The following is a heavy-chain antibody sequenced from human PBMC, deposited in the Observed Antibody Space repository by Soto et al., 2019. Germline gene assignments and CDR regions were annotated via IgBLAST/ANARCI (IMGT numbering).Heavy chain of an antibody. CDR2: ISGSGGST. J-gene: IGHJ4*02. CDR1: GFTFSSYA. D-gene: IGHD5-18*01. Sequence: GGSLRLSCAASGFTFSSYAMSWVRQAPGKGLEWVSAISGSGGSTYYADSVKGRFTISRDNSKNTLYLQMNSLRAEDTAVYYCARDSGYSYGIFPSVLYYFDYWGQGTLVTVST. CDR3: ARDSGYSYGIFPSVLYYFDY. V-gene: IGHV3-23*01.